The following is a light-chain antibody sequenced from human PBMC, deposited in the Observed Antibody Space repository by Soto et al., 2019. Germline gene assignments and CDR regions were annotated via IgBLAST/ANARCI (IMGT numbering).Light chain of an antibody. J-gene: IGKJ1*01. V-gene: IGKV3-15*01. Sequence: EIVMTQSPATLSVSPGERVTLSCRASQSVSSNLAWYQQKPGQAPRLRIYGASTRATGIPARFSGSGSGTEFTLTISSLQSEDFAVYYCQHYNNWPRTFGQGTKVEIK. CDR1: QSVSSN. CDR3: QHYNNWPRT. CDR2: GAS.